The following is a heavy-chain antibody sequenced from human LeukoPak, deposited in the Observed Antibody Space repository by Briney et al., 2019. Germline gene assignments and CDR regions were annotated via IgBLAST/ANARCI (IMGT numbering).Heavy chain of an antibody. CDR2: VDPSVATP. Sequence: ASVKVSCKAPGDAFTNYCFHWVRQTARHGLELMGVVDPSVATPTYAERFQGRVTMTRDASTGTVYMELRSLKGEDTAVYYCARSRLRFLQWDYWGQGTVVTVSS. J-gene: IGHJ4*02. CDR1: GDAFTNYC. V-gene: IGHV1-46*01. CDR3: ARSRLRFLQWDY. D-gene: IGHD3-3*01.